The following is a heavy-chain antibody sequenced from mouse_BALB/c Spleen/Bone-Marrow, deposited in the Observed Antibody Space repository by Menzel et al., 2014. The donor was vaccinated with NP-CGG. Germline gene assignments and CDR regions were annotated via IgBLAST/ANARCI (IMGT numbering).Heavy chain of an antibody. D-gene: IGHD1-1*01. CDR2: ISSGSSTI. CDR1: GFTFSSFG. CDR3: VRSGSSSGYFDY. V-gene: IGHV5-17*02. Sequence: EVHLVESGGGLVQPGGSRKLSCAASGFTFSSFGMHWVRQAPEKGLEWVAYISSGSSTIYYGDTVMGRFTISRDNPKNTLFLQMTSLRSEDTAPYYCVRSGSSSGYFDYWGQGTSLTVSS. J-gene: IGHJ2*02.